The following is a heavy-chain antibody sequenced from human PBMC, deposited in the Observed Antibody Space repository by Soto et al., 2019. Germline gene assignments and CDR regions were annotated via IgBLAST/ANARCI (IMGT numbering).Heavy chain of an antibody. Sequence: GGALRLSCAASGFIFSSYAMHWVRQAPGKGLEWVAVISYDGSNKYYADSVKGRFTISRDNSKNTLYLQMNSLRPEDTAVYYCASELGYCSSANCSNWFDPWGQGTLVTV. D-gene: IGHD2-2*01. V-gene: IGHV3-30-3*01. CDR3: ASELGYCSSANCSNWFDP. J-gene: IGHJ5*02. CDR1: GFIFSSYA. CDR2: ISYDGSNK.